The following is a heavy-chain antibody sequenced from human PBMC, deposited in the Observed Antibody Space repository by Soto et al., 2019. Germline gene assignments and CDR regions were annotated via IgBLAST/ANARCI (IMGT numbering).Heavy chain of an antibody. D-gene: IGHD3-16*01. V-gene: IGHV4-39*01. J-gene: IGHJ4*02. CDR1: GGSISSSSYY. CDR2: IYYSGST. CDR3: ARHPYEPNYFDY. Sequence: SETLSLTCTVSGGSISSSSYYWGWIRQPPGKGLEWIGSIYYSGSTYYNPSLKSRVTISVDTSKNQFSLKLSSVTAADTAVYYCARHPYEPNYFDYWGQGTLVTVSS.